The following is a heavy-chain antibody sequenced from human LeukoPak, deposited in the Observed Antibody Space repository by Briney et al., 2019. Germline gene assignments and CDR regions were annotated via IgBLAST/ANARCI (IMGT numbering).Heavy chain of an antibody. V-gene: IGHV4-39*07. Sequence: SETLSLTCTVSGGSISSSSYYWGWIRQPPGKGLEWIGSIYYSGSTYYNPSLKSRVTISVDTSKNQFSLKLSSVTAADTAMYYCASLYYDILTGYRDWGQGTLVTVSS. J-gene: IGHJ4*02. CDR2: IYYSGST. CDR1: GGSISSSSYY. D-gene: IGHD3-9*01. CDR3: ASLYYDILTGYRD.